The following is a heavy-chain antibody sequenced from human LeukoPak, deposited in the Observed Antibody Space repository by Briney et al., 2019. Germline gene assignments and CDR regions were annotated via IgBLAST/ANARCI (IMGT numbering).Heavy chain of an antibody. CDR1: GFTFSSYE. D-gene: IGHD3-10*02. V-gene: IGHV3-48*03. J-gene: IGHJ6*04. CDR3: AELGITMIGGV. Sequence: TGGSLRLSCAASGFTFSSYEMNWVRQAPGKGLEWISYISSGGSTIYYADSVKGRFTISRDNAKNSLYLQMTSLRAEDTAVYYCAELGITMIGGVWGKGTTVTISS. CDR2: ISSGGSTI.